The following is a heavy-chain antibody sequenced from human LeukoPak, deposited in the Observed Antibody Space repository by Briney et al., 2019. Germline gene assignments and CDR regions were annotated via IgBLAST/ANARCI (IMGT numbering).Heavy chain of an antibody. Sequence: PGGSLRLSCAASGFTFSSYSMNWVRQAPGKGLEWVSSISSSSSYIYYADSVKGRFTISRDIAKNSLYLQMNSLRAEDTAVYYCARSLYGVNYGDAFDIWGQGTMVTVSS. CDR1: GFTFSSYS. J-gene: IGHJ3*02. CDR2: ISSSSSYI. V-gene: IGHV3-21*01. D-gene: IGHD4-23*01. CDR3: ARSLYGVNYGDAFDI.